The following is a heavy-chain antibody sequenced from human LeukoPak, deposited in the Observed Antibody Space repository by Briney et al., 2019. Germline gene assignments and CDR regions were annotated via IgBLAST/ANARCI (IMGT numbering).Heavy chain of an antibody. V-gene: IGHV1-18*01. CDR2: ISAYNGNT. D-gene: IGHD6-19*01. J-gene: IGHJ4*02. CDR1: GYTFTSYG. CDR3: AREPYSSGWYALDY. Sequence: ASVRVSCKASGYTFTSYGISWVRQAPGQGLEWMGWISAYNGNTNYAQKLQGRVTMTTDTSTSTAYMELRSLRSDDTAVYYCAREPYSSGWYALDYWGQGTLVTVSS.